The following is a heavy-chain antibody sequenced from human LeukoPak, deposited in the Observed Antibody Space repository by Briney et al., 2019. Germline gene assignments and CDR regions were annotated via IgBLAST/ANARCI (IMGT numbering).Heavy chain of an antibody. CDR1: GFTFSSYS. V-gene: IGHV3-21*01. CDR2: ISSSSGYI. CDR3: ARDRVSGSGSIDY. Sequence: GGSLRLSCAASGFTFSSYSMNWVRQAPGKGLEWVSSISSSSGYIYYADSMKGRFTISRDNAKNSLYLQMNSLRVEDTAVYYCARDRVSGSGSIDYWGQGTLVTVSS. J-gene: IGHJ4*02. D-gene: IGHD3-10*01.